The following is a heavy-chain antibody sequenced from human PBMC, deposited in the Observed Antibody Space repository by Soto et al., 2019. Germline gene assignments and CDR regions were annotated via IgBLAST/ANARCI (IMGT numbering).Heavy chain of an antibody. CDR3: SKGDQIWEASDY. J-gene: IGHJ4*02. CDR1: RMAFRNYA. D-gene: IGHD1-26*01. V-gene: IGHV3-23*01. Sequence: LRPSCSASRMAFRNYAISWVRQAPQQRLEWGSTISASGSRAHYGGAVKGRLTTSRDHSKSTLYLPMNRLRGDDTAVYYWSKGDQIWEASDYWGQGHQVPVSS. CDR2: ISASGSRA.